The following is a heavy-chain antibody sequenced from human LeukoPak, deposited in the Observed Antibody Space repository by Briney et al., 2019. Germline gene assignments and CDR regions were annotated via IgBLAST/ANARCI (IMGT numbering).Heavy chain of an antibody. Sequence: GASVKVSCKASGYTFTSYGISRVRQAPGQGLEWMGWISAYNGNTNYAQKLQGRVTMTTDTSTSTAYMELRSLRSDDTAVYYCARDLSSSWLYYYYYMDVWGKGTTVTISS. J-gene: IGHJ6*03. CDR1: GYTFTSYG. V-gene: IGHV1-18*01. CDR2: ISAYNGNT. CDR3: ARDLSSSWLYYYYYMDV. D-gene: IGHD6-13*01.